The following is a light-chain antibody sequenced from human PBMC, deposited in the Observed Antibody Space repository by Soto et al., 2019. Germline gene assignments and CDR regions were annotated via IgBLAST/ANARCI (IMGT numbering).Light chain of an antibody. CDR1: QSVRDN. CDR3: QQSNNWPYT. V-gene: IGKV3-15*01. Sequence: EIVMTHSPATLSVSPGARATLSFRASQSVRDNLAWYQQKPGQAPRLLIYGASTRATGIPARFSGSGSATEFTLTINSLESEDFALYFCQQSNNWPYTFGQGTKLEIK. CDR2: GAS. J-gene: IGKJ2*01.